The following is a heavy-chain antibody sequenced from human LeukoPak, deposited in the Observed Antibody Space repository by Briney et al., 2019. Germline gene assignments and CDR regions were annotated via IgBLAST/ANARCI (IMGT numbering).Heavy chain of an antibody. CDR2: INPSGGGT. V-gene: IGHV1-46*01. J-gene: IGHJ4*02. Sequence: GASVKVSCKASGYTFTRYYMHWVRQAPGQGLEWMGIINPSGGGTSNAQKFQGRVIMTRDTSTSTDYMELSSLRSEDTAVYYCAREGCSSTSCYPDYWGQGTLVTVSS. D-gene: IGHD2-2*01. CDR3: AREGCSSTSCYPDY. CDR1: GYTFTRYY.